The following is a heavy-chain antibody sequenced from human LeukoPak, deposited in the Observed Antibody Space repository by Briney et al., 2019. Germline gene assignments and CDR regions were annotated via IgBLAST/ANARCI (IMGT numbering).Heavy chain of an antibody. CDR3: AKGCYAAGSYCAFDI. CDR1: GFTFSSYG. D-gene: IGHD3-10*01. J-gene: IGHJ3*02. CDR2: ISGSGGST. Sequence: GGTLRLSCAASGFTFSSYGMSWVRQAPGKGLEWVSAISGSGGSTYYADSVKGRFTISRDNSKNTLYLQMNSLRAEDTAVYYCAKGCYAAGSYCAFDIWGQGTMVTVSS. V-gene: IGHV3-23*01.